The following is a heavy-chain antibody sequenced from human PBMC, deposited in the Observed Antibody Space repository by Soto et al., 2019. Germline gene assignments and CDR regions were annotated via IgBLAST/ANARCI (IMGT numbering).Heavy chain of an antibody. J-gene: IGHJ6*03. D-gene: IGHD2-15*01. Sequence: GGSLRLSCAASGFTFDDYAMHWVRQAPGKGLEWVSGISWNSGSIGYADSVKGRFTISRDNAKNSLYLQMNSLRAEDTALYYCAKDGCSGGSCHAYYYYMDVWGKGTTVTVSS. CDR3: AKDGCSGGSCHAYYYYMDV. CDR1: GFTFDDYA. CDR2: ISWNSGSI. V-gene: IGHV3-9*01.